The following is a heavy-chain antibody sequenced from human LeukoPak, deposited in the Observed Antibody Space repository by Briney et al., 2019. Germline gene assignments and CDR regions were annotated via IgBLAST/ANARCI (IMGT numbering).Heavy chain of an antibody. D-gene: IGHD4-23*01. CDR2: IYYTGST. V-gene: IGHV4-59*08. Sequence: SETLSLTCSVSGGSISRDYWSWIRQPPGKGLEWIGYIYYTGSTNYNPSLKSRVTISVDTSRNQFSLKMTSVTASDTAVYYCARPNGGNPYDAFDVWGQGTMVTVSP. CDR3: ARPNGGNPYDAFDV. CDR1: GGSISRDY. J-gene: IGHJ3*01.